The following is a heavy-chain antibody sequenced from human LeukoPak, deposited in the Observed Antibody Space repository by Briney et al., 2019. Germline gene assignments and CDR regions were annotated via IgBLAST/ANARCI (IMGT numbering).Heavy chain of an antibody. J-gene: IGHJ2*01. D-gene: IGHD1-7*01. CDR2: ISSSGSTI. CDR1: GFTFSSYE. V-gene: IGHV3-48*03. Sequence: GGSLRLSCAASGFTFSSYEMNWVRQAPGKGLEWVSYISSSGSTIYYADSVKGRFTISRDNSKNTLYLQMNSLRAEDTAVYYCAKTTNFDLWGRGTLVTVSS. CDR3: AKTTNFDL.